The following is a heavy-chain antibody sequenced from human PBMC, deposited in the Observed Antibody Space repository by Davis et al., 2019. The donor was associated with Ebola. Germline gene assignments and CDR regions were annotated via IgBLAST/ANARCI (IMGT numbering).Heavy chain of an antibody. Sequence: GGSLRLSCAASGFTFSDYYMSWIRRAPGKGLEWVSTLGLSADTYYADSVKGRFTISRDNSKNTLHLQMNSLRAEDTAVYYCARFGGGPFREGYDILTGYSYYGMDVWGKGTTVTVSS. CDR1: GFTFSDYY. D-gene: IGHD3-9*01. CDR2: LGLSADT. CDR3: ARFGGGPFREGYDILTGYSYYGMDV. J-gene: IGHJ6*04. V-gene: IGHV3-69-1*01.